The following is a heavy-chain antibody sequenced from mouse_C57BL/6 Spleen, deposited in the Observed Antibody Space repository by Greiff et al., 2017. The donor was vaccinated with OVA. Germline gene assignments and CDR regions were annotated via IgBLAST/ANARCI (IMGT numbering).Heavy chain of an antibody. J-gene: IGHJ1*03. D-gene: IGHD3-3*01. CDR2: ISSGSSTI. Sequence: DVMLVESGGGLVKPGGSLKLSCAASGFTFSDYGMHWVRQAPEKGLEWVAYISSGSSTIYYPDTVKGRFTISRDNAKNTLFLQMTSLRSEDTAMYYCAKGHNWYFDVWGTGTTVTVSS. V-gene: IGHV5-17*01. CDR1: GFTFSDYG. CDR3: AKGHNWYFDV.